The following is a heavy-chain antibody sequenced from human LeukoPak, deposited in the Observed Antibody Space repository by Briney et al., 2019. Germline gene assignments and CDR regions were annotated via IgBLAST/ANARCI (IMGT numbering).Heavy chain of an antibody. CDR2: INSDGRTT. J-gene: IGHJ3*02. Sequence: GGSLRLSCEASEFTFSSYWMHWVRQAPGKGLVWVSRINSDGRTTIYADSVKGRFTISRDNAKNTLYLQMNSLRAEDTAVYYCARDATMIVVTGNFDIWGQGTLLTVSS. CDR1: EFTFSSYW. CDR3: ARDATMIVVTGNFDI. V-gene: IGHV3-74*01. D-gene: IGHD3-22*01.